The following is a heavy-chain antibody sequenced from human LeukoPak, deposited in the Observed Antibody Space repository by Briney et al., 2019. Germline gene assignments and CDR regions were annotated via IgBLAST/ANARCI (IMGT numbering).Heavy chain of an antibody. D-gene: IGHD2-2*02. CDR2: ISGSGGST. CDR1: GFTFSSYA. V-gene: IGHV3-23*01. Sequence: GGSLRLSCAASGFTFSSYAMSWVRQAPGKGLEWVSAISGSGGSTHYADSVKGRFTISRDNSKNTLYLKMNSLRADDTAVYYCAKDQVVVVPAAIPNWFDPWGQGTLVTVSS. J-gene: IGHJ5*02. CDR3: AKDQVVVVPAAIPNWFDP.